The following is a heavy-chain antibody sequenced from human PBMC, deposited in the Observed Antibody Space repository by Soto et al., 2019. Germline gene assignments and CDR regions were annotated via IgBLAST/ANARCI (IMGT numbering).Heavy chain of an antibody. CDR3: AREWVEHLVRKGCFDP. J-gene: IGHJ5*02. Sequence: SETLSLTCTVSGGSISSHYWSWIRQPAGKGLEWIGRIYSSGSTNYNPSLKSRVTMSVDTSKNQFSLKLSSVTAADTAVYYCAREWVEHLVRKGCFDPWGQGALVTVS. D-gene: IGHD6-6*01. CDR1: GGSISSHY. CDR2: IYSSGST. V-gene: IGHV4-4*07.